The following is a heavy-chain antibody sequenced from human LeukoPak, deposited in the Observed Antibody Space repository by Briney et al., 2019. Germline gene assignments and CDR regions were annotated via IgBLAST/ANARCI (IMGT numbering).Heavy chain of an antibody. J-gene: IGHJ6*03. CDR1: GFTFSSYS. Sequence: GGSLRLSCAASGFTFSSYSMNWVRQAPGKGLEWVSSISSSSSYIYYADSVKGRFTISRDNAKNSLYLQMNSLRAEDTAVYYCARLSNQYAYYYYYMDVWGKGTTVTVSS. V-gene: IGHV3-21*01. D-gene: IGHD2-8*01. CDR3: ARLSNQYAYYYYYMDV. CDR2: ISSSSSYI.